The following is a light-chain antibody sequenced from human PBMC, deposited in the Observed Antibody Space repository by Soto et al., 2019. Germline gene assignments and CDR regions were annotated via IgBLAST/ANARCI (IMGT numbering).Light chain of an antibody. CDR2: EVG. CDR1: RNDIGGYNY. J-gene: IGLJ1*01. V-gene: IGLV2-14*01. Sequence: QSALTQPASVSGSPGQSITISCTGSRNDIGGYNYVSWYQHYPGKAPKLVIYEVGNRPSGVSNRFSGSKSGNTASLTISGLQTEDEADYYCSSCTATSTLIFGAGTKLTVL. CDR3: SSCTATSTLI.